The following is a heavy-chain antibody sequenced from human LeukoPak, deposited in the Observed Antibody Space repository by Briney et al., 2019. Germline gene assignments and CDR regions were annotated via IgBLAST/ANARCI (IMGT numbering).Heavy chain of an antibody. CDR1: GYIFTYYY. D-gene: IGHD5-24*01. Sequence: GASVKISCKASGYIFTYYYMHWVRQAPGQGLQWMGIINPSGGSTSYTQRFQGRVTMTRDTSTSTVYMELSSLGSEDTAVYYCAREQSPYAMDVWGQGTTVTVSS. V-gene: IGHV1-46*01. J-gene: IGHJ6*02. CDR2: INPSGGST. CDR3: AREQSPYAMDV.